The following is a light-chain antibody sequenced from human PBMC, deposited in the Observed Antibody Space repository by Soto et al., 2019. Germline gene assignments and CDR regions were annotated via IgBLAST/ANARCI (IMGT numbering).Light chain of an antibody. CDR3: TSHTSSSTLYYV. V-gene: IGLV1-40*01. CDR1: SSNIGAGYD. Sequence: QSVLTQPPSVSGAPGQRVTISCTGSSSNIGAGYDVHWYQQLPGTAPKLLIYGNSNRPSGVPDRFSGSKSGTSASLAITGLQAEDEADYYCTSHTSSSTLYYVFGTGTKLTVL. J-gene: IGLJ1*01. CDR2: GNS.